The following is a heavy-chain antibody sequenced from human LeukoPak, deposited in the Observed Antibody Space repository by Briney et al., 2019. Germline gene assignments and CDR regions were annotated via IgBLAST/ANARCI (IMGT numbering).Heavy chain of an antibody. V-gene: IGHV4-39*07. CDR2: IYYSGST. D-gene: IGHD5/OR15-5a*01. CDR1: GGSISSSSYY. J-gene: IGHJ4*02. Sequence: SETLSLTCTVSGGSISSSSYYWGWIRQPPGKGLEWIGSIYYSGSTYYNPSLKSRVTISVDTSKNQFSLKLSSVTAADTAMYYCARDRVSWHYFDYWGQGTLLTVSS. CDR3: ARDRVSWHYFDY.